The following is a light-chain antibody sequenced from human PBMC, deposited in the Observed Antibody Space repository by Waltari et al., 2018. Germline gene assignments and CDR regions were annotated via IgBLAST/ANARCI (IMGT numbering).Light chain of an antibody. J-gene: IGLJ2*01. CDR2: FDD. CDR1: TSNIGSNA. Sequence: QSVLTQPPSVSEAPRQRVAISCSGSTSNIGSNAVNWYQQLPGKAPKLLLYFDDLLYSGVSDRFAGSKSGTSASLAISGLQSEDEADYYCAAWDDSLKGVVFGGGTKLTVL. V-gene: IGLV1-36*01. CDR3: AAWDDSLKGVV.